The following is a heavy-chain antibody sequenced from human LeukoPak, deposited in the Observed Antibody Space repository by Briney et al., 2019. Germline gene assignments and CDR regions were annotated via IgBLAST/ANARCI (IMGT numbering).Heavy chain of an antibody. CDR2: INPNSGGT. J-gene: IGHJ3*02. D-gene: IGHD6-13*01. V-gene: IGHV1-2*02. CDR1: GYTFTGYY. CDR3: ARDGGIAAAGNNAFDI. Sequence: ASVKVSCKASGYTFTGYYMHWVRQAPGQGLEWMGWINPNSGGTNYAQKFQGRVTMTRDTSISTAYMELSRLRSDDTAVYYCARDGGIAAAGNNAFDIWGQGTMVTVSS.